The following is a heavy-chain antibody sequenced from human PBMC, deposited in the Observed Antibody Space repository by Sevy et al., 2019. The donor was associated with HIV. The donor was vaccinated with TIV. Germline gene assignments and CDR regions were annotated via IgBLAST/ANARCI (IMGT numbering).Heavy chain of an antibody. CDR2: ISAYNGNT. J-gene: IGHJ4*02. V-gene: IGHV1-18*01. Sequence: ASVKVSCKASGYTFTSYGISWVRQAPGQGLEWMGWISAYNGNTNYAQKLQGRVTMTTDTSTSTAYMELRSRRSDDTAVYYCAGGSGYDILTGYYKPSYYFDYWGQGTLVTVSS. D-gene: IGHD3-9*01. CDR1: GYTFTSYG. CDR3: AGGSGYDILTGYYKPSYYFDY.